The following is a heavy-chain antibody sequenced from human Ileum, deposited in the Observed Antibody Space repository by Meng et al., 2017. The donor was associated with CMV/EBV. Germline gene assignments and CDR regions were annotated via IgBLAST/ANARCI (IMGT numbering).Heavy chain of an antibody. CDR3: AKYSGPSRWFDP. CDR1: VASITNDDYY. V-gene: IGHV4-30-4*01. J-gene: IGHJ5*02. CDR2: IYYNGIT. Sequence: QGQLQESGPRLVNPSQTLSPTCTVSVASITNDDYYWSWICQPPGKGLEWIGYIYYNGITYYNPSLKSRIAILVDTSKSQFSLIVSSVTAADTAVYYCAKYSGPSRWFDPWGQGTLVTVSS. D-gene: IGHD5-12*01.